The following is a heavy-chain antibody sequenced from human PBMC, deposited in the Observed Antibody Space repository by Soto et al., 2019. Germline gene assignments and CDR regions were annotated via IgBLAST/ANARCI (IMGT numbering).Heavy chain of an antibody. V-gene: IGHV1-69*08. Sequence: QVQLVQSGAEVTKPGSSVKVSCKASADTFTGYTVTWVRQAPGQGLEWVGRVIPILGASNFAQKFQGRVTISADKSTVTAYMVLTGLTSEDTAVYYCAISRGSYYSNFDSWGQGTLVTVSS. CDR1: ADTFTGYT. CDR3: AISRGSYYSNFDS. J-gene: IGHJ4*02. CDR2: VIPILGAS. D-gene: IGHD3-10*01.